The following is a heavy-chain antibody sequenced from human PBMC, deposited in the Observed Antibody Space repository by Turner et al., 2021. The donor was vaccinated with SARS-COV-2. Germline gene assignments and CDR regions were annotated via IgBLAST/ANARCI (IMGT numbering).Heavy chain of an antibody. Sequence: QVQLVQSGAAVKKPGSSVKVSCKASGGTFSSYAIIWVRQAPGQGLEWMGGIIPIFGTANYAQKFQGRVTITADKSTSTAYMELSSLRSEDTAVYYCASSIVGATPLDYWGQGTLVTVSS. J-gene: IGHJ4*02. CDR3: ASSIVGATPLDY. CDR2: IIPIFGTA. V-gene: IGHV1-69*06. D-gene: IGHD1-26*01. CDR1: GGTFSSYA.